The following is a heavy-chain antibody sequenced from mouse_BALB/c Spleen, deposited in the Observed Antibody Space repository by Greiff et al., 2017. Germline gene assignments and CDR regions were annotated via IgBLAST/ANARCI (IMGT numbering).Heavy chain of an antibody. CDR3: AREGYWDYAMDY. CDR2: ISYSGST. V-gene: IGHV3-2*02. D-gene: IGHD2-3*01. J-gene: IGHJ4*01. CDR1: GYSITSDYA. Sequence: EVQLVESGPGLVKPSQSLSLTCTVTGYSITSDYAWNWIRQFPGNKLEWMGYISYSGSTSYNPSLKSRISITRDTSKNQFFLQLNSVTTEDTATYYCAREGYWDYAMDYWGQGTSVTVSS.